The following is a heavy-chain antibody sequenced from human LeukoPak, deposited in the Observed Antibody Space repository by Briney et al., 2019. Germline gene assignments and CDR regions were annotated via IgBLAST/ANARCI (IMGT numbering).Heavy chain of an antibody. CDR2: INHSGST. V-gene: IGHV4-34*01. Sequence: SETLSLTCAVYGGSFSGYYWSWIRQPPGKGLEWIGEINHSGSTNYNPSLKSRVTISVDTSKNQFSLKLSSVTAADTAVYYCAKTVYYYDSFVFQHWGQGTLVTVSS. J-gene: IGHJ1*01. CDR3: AKTVYYYDSFVFQH. D-gene: IGHD3-22*01. CDR1: GGSFSGYY.